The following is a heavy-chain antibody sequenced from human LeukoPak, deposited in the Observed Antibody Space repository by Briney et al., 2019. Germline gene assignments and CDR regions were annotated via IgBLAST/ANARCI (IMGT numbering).Heavy chain of an antibody. CDR3: ARDISPYYDSSGPDY. J-gene: IGHJ4*02. Sequence: SGGSLRLSCAASGFIFSSYWMSWVRQAPGKGLEWVANIKEDGSEKYYVDSVKGRFTISRDNAKNSLYLQMNSLRAEDTAVYYCARDISPYYDSSGPDYWGQGTLVTVSS. CDR2: IKEDGSEK. CDR1: GFIFSSYW. V-gene: IGHV3-7*01. D-gene: IGHD3-22*01.